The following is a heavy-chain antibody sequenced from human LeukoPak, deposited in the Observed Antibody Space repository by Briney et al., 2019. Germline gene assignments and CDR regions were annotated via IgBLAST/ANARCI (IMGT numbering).Heavy chain of an antibody. Sequence: PGGSLRLSCAASGFTFSDYYMSWIRQAPGKGLEWVSYISSSGSTIYYADSVKGRFTISRDSAKNSLYLQMNSLRAEDTAVYYCARSPRYYDSSGFEYFQHWGQGTLVTVSS. D-gene: IGHD3-22*01. CDR3: ARSPRYYDSSGFEYFQH. CDR1: GFTFSDYY. J-gene: IGHJ1*01. V-gene: IGHV3-11*04. CDR2: ISSSGSTI.